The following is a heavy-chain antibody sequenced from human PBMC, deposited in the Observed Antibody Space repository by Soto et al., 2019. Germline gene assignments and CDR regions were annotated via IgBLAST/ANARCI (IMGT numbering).Heavy chain of an antibody. D-gene: IGHD2-15*01. CDR2: ISYDGSNK. CDR1: GFTYSSYA. J-gene: IGHJ6*02. Sequence: GGSLRLSCAASGFTYSSYAMHWVRQAPGKGLEWVAVISYDGSNKYYAESVKGRFTISRDNSKNTLYLQMNSLRAEDTAVYYCARERAVVTGYYYYYGMDVWGQGTTVTVSS. V-gene: IGHV3-30-3*01. CDR3: ARERAVVTGYYYYYGMDV.